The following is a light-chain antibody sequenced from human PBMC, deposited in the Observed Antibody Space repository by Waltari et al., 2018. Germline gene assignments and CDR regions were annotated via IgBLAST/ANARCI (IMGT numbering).Light chain of an antibody. CDR2: YDS. J-gene: IGLJ1*01. Sequence: SYVLTQPPSVSVAPGKTATIPCGANNIGCKSVHSYQHKPGQAPVLVIFYDSDRHSGIPERFSGSNSGNTATLTITRVEAGDEADDYCQVWDGRSGHPVVFGTGSKVTVL. CDR3: QVWDGRSGHPVV. V-gene: IGLV3-21*04. CDR1: NIGCKS.